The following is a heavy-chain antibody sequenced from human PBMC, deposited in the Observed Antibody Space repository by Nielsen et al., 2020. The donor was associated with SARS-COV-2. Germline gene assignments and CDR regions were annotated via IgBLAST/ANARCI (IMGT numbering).Heavy chain of an antibody. D-gene: IGHD3-10*01. V-gene: IGHV1-18*01. Sequence: ASVQVTCKASGYTFTSYGISWVRQAPGQGLEWMGWSSAYNGNTNYSQKLQGRVTMTTDTSTSTAYMVLRSLRSDNTAVYYCARAPHGSPFDYWGQGTLVTVSS. CDR3: ARAPHGSPFDY. J-gene: IGHJ4*02. CDR2: SSAYNGNT. CDR1: GYTFTSYG.